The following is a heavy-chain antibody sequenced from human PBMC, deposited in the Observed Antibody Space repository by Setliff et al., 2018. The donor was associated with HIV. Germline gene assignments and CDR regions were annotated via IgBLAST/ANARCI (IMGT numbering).Heavy chain of an antibody. Sequence: GESLTISCAASGFTFSTYAMSWFRQAPGKGLEWVSSISVSGGRTNHADSVQGRFTISRDNSKNTLYVQMNSLRDEDTAVYYCARADYGDFVEYWGRGTQVTVSS. CDR1: GFTFSTYA. D-gene: IGHD4-17*01. V-gene: IGHV3-23*01. CDR3: ARADYGDFVEY. CDR2: ISVSGGRT. J-gene: IGHJ4*02.